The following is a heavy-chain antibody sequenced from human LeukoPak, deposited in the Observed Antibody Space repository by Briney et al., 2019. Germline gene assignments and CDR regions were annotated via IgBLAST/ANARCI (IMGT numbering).Heavy chain of an antibody. Sequence: GGSLRLSCAASGFTFSSYAMHWVRQAPGKGLEWVAVISYDGSNKYYADSVKGRFTISRDNSKNTLYLQMNSLRAEDTAVYYCARDWVDEILSGDPLGYYYYYMDVWGKGTTVTVSS. CDR1: GFTFSSYA. V-gene: IGHV3-30*04. CDR3: ARDWVDEILSGDPLGYYYYYMDV. CDR2: ISYDGSNK. D-gene: IGHD3-9*01. J-gene: IGHJ6*03.